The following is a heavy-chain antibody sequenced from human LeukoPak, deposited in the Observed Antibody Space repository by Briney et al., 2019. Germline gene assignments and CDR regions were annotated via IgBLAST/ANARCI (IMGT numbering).Heavy chain of an antibody. Sequence: GASVKVSCKASGYTFTGYCMHWVRQAPGQGLEWMGWINPNSGGTNYAQEFQGRVTITRDTSASTAYMELSSLRSEDMAVYYCARGTGYSSSWYWGNYYFDYWGQGTLVTVSS. V-gene: IGHV1-2*02. CDR2: INPNSGGT. CDR1: GYTFTGYC. J-gene: IGHJ4*02. D-gene: IGHD6-13*01. CDR3: ARGTGYSSSWYWGNYYFDY.